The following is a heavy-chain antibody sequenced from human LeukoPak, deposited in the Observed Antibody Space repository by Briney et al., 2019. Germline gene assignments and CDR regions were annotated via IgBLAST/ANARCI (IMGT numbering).Heavy chain of an antibody. J-gene: IGHJ4*02. V-gene: IGHV4-4*08. CDR1: GASISSYY. Sequence: SETLSLTCTVSGASISSYYWSWIRQPPGKGREWSAFISNSVSTNYNPSLKSRVTISLDTSRKQLSLRLSSVIAADTAVYYCVATERWLQWDYWGQGTLVTVSS. CDR2: ISNSVST. CDR3: VATERWLQWDY. D-gene: IGHD5-24*01.